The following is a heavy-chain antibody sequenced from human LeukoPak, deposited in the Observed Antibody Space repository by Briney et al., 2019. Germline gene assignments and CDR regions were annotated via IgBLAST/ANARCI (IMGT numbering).Heavy chain of an antibody. CDR2: IRSKAYGGTT. D-gene: IGHD3-22*01. J-gene: IGHJ4*02. CDR1: GFTFSSYA. Sequence: GGSLRLSCAASGFTFSSYAIHWVRQAPGKGLEWVGFIRSKAYGGTTEYAASVKGRFTISRDDSKSIAYLQMNSLKTEDTAVYYCTREPLRGYYDSSGYSMNVDYWGQGTLVTVSS. V-gene: IGHV3-49*04. CDR3: TREPLRGYYDSSGYSMNVDY.